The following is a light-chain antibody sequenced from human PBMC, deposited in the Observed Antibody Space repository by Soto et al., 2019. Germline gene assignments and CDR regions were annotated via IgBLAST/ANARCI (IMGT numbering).Light chain of an antibody. Sequence: DVVMTQSPLSLPVTLGQPASISCRSSQILIHSDGSTYLSCFQQRPGRSPRRLIYEVSDRDSGVPDRFSGSGSGTDFTLKISRVEAEYVGVYYSMQGTHLPRTFGQGTEVEIK. CDR3: MQGTHLPRT. V-gene: IGKV2-30*02. CDR2: EVS. CDR1: QILIHSDGSTY. J-gene: IGKJ1*01.